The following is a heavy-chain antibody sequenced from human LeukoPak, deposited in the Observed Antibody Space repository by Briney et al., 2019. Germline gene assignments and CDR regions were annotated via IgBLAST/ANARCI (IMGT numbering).Heavy chain of an antibody. D-gene: IGHD2/OR15-2a*01. CDR1: GFTFSTYG. CDR3: ARGGGRHVEY. CDR2: IWYDGSNK. Sequence: GGSLRLSCAASGFTFSTYGMHWVRQAPGKGLEWVAVIWYDGSNKNYADSVKGRFTISRDNAKNSLYLQMNSLRAEDTAVYYCARGGGRHVEYWGQGNLVTVSS. J-gene: IGHJ4*02. V-gene: IGHV3-33*01.